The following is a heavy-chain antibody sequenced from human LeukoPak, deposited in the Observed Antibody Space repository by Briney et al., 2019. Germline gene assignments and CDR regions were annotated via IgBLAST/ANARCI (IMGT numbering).Heavy chain of an antibody. Sequence: ASVKVSCKASGYTFTGYYMHWVRQAPGQGLAWMGWINPNSGGTNYAQKFQGRVTMTRDTSISTAYMELSRLRSDDTAVYYCARGDSDYYDSSGYSYWGQGTLVTVSS. CDR3: ARGDSDYYDSSGYSY. CDR2: INPNSGGT. D-gene: IGHD3-22*01. J-gene: IGHJ4*02. V-gene: IGHV1-2*02. CDR1: GYTFTGYY.